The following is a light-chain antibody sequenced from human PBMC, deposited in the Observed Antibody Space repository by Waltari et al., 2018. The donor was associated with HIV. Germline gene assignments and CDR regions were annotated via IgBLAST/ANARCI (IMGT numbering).Light chain of an antibody. V-gene: IGKV1-39*01. J-gene: IGKJ4*02. Sequence: DIQVTQSPSSLSASVRDRVTITCRASQSSSTYLHWYQQRPGKAPKLLFDGAFALPRGVPSGCSGSGSATDFTLTSTSLQPEDFATYYRQQTFRIPLTFGGGTKV. CDR1: QSSSTY. CDR2: GAF. CDR3: QQTFRIPLT.